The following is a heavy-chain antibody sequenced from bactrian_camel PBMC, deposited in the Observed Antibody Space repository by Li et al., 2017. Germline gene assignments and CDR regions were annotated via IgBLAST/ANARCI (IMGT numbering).Heavy chain of an antibody. D-gene: IGHD3*01. CDR2: INSGGTTT. V-gene: IGHV3S31*01. CDR1: GFTFSSYV. J-gene: IGHJ4*01. Sequence: VQLVESGGDLVHPGGSLSLSCAATGFTFSSYVMTWVRQAPGKGLEWVSTINSGGTTTYYADSVKGRFTISRDNAKNTLYLQLDSLKVGGTAMYVCVKGGVSIAEERGQGTQVTVS. CDR3: VKGGVSIAEE.